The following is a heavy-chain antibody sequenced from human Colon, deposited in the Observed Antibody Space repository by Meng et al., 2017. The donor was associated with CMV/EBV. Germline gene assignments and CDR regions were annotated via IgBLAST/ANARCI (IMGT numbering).Heavy chain of an antibody. CDR1: GGSISTYF. J-gene: IGHJ4*02. Sequence: SETLSLTCTVSGGSISTYFWTWIRQSPGKGLDWIGYIYYDGNTNYNPSLKSRVTISLDTSKNQFSLKLNSVTAADTAVYYCARMGSGYNRARDDYWGQGTLVTVSS. CDR2: IYYDGNT. CDR3: ARMGSGYNRARDDY. V-gene: IGHV4-59*01. D-gene: IGHD3-3*01.